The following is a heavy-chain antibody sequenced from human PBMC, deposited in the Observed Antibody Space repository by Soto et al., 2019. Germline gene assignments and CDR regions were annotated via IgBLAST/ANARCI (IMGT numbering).Heavy chain of an antibody. D-gene: IGHD2-15*01. Sequence: EVQLLESGGGLVQPGGSLRLSCAASGFTFSSYAMAWVRQAPGKGLEWVSGIDGGGGDTSFADSVKGRFSISRDNSKKMLYLHMSSLSAEDTARYYCAKEMVAAAYVETAPFDFWGRGTLVTVSS. CDR2: IDGGGGDT. CDR1: GFTFSSYA. V-gene: IGHV3-23*01. CDR3: AKEMVAAAYVETAPFDF. J-gene: IGHJ4*02.